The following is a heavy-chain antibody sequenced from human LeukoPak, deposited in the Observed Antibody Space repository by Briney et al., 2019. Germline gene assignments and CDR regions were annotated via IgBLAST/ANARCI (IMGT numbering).Heavy chain of an antibody. CDR1: GYTFTGYY. D-gene: IGHD6-6*01. J-gene: IGHJ6*03. Sequence: GASVKVSCKSSGYTFTGYYIHWVRQAPGQGLEWMGWINPNSGGTNYAQKFQGRVTMTRDTSISTAYMELSRLRSDDTAVYYCARVGDSSSLDKYYYYYYMDVWGKGTTVTVSS. V-gene: IGHV1-2*02. CDR2: INPNSGGT. CDR3: ARVGDSSSLDKYYYYYYMDV.